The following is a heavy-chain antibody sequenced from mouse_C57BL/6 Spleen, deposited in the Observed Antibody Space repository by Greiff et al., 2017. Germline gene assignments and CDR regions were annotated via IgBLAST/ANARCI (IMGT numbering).Heavy chain of an antibody. D-gene: IGHD1-1*01. CDR1: GYTFTSYW. CDR3: ARGDYYGSSYGWFAY. V-gene: IGHV1-50*01. J-gene: IGHJ3*01. Sequence: QVQLQQPGAELVKPGASVKLSCKASGYTFTSYWMQWVKQRPGQGLEWIGEIDPSDSYTNHNQKFKGKATLTVDTSSSTAYMQLSSLTSEDSAVYYCARGDYYGSSYGWFAYWGQGTLVTVSA. CDR2: IDPSDSYT.